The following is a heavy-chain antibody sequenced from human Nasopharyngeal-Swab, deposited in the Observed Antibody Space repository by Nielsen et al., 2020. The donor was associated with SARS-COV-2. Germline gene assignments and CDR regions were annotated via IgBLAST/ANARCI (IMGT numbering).Heavy chain of an antibody. CDR2: INQDGSEK. V-gene: IGHV3-7*01. D-gene: IGHD3-10*01. CDR1: GFTFRMYW. CDR3: ARDEYGSGSYGL. J-gene: IGHJ4*02. Sequence: GGSLRLSCVASGFTFRMYWMSWVRQAPGKGLEWVAAINQDGSEKQYVESLKGRITISRDNAKNSLYLQMNSLRVEDTAVYYCARDEYGSGSYGLGGQGTLVTVSS.